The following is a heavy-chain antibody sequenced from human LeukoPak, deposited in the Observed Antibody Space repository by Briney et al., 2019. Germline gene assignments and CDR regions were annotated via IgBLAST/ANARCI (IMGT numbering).Heavy chain of an antibody. CDR3: ARDSWYGSGKNDAFDI. CDR2: IYYSGST. CDR1: GGSISSSSYY. D-gene: IGHD3-10*01. Sequence: PSETLSLTCTVSGGSISSSSYYWGWIRQPPGKGLEWIGSIYYSGSTYYNPSLKSRVTISVDTSKNQFSLKLSSVTAADTAVYYCARDSWYGSGKNDAFDIWGQGTMVTVSS. J-gene: IGHJ3*02. V-gene: IGHV4-39*07.